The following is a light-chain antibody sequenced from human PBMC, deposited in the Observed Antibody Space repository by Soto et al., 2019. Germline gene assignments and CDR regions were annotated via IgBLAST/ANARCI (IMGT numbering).Light chain of an antibody. CDR3: QQYNDYWT. Sequence: DIQMTQSPSTLSASVGDRVVMTCRASQSITTWLAWYQQKPGKAPKLLIYDASSLESGVPLRFSGSGSGTEFTLTISSLQPDDFATYYCQQYNDYWTFGQGTKVDI. CDR2: DAS. J-gene: IGKJ1*01. V-gene: IGKV1-5*01. CDR1: QSITTW.